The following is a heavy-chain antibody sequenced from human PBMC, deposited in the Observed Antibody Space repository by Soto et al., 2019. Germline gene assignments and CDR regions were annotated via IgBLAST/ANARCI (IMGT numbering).Heavy chain of an antibody. CDR1: GYTFTSDY. J-gene: IGHJ4*02. CDR2: INPSGGST. CDR3: ARGRTGTTFRYFDY. V-gene: IGHV1-46*01. Sequence: ASVKVSCKASGYTFTSDYMNWVRQAPGQGLEWMGIINPSGGSTSYAQKFQGRVTLTGDTSTSTVYMELRSLRSDDTAVYYCARGRTGTTFRYFDYWGQGTLVTVSS. D-gene: IGHD1-1*01.